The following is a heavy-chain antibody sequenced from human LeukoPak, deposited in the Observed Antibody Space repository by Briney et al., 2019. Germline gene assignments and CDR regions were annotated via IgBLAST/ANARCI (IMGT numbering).Heavy chain of an antibody. CDR3: ATLSAYSYGLAPIDY. D-gene: IGHD5-18*01. CDR1: EFTVSSNY. J-gene: IGHJ4*02. CDR2: IYSGGNT. V-gene: IGHV3-66*04. Sequence: RGSLRLSCAASEFTVSSNYMSWVRQAPGKGLEWVSVIYSGGNTYYADSVKGRFTISRDNSKNTLYLQMNSLRSEDTAVYYCATLSAYSYGLAPIDYWGQGTLVTVSS.